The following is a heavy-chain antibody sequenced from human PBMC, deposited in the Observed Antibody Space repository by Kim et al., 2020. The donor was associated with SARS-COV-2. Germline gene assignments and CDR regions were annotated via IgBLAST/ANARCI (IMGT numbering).Heavy chain of an antibody. CDR1: GFTVSSNF. Sequence: GGSLRLSCAASGFTVSSNFMSWVRQAPGKGLEWVSDIYSGGSTYYADSVKGRFTISRANSKNTLYFQMNSRRAEDTAVYYCARVGWGYDSEYVDLWGRGT. CDR2: IYSGGST. D-gene: IGHD3-3*01. J-gene: IGHJ2*01. CDR3: ARVGWGYDSEYVDL. V-gene: IGHV3-53*01.